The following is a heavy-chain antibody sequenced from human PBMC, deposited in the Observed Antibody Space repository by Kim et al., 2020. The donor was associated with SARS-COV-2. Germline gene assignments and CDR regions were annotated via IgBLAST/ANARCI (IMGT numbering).Heavy chain of an antibody. CDR3: AKAGSSWAIFDY. Sequence: YSADSVRGRFTISRDNSKSTLFLQMDSLRDGDTAVYYCAKAGSSWAIFDYWGQGTPVTVSS. D-gene: IGHD3-10*01. V-gene: IGHV3-23*05. J-gene: IGHJ4*02.